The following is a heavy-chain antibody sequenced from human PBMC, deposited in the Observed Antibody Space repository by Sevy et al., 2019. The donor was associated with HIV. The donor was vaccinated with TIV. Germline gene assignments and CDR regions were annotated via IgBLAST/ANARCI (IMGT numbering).Heavy chain of an antibody. D-gene: IGHD4-17*01. V-gene: IGHV3-7*01. J-gene: IGHJ4*02. CDR2: IKSDGNEK. CDR3: ARDRDADYGGNPLDS. CDR1: GFSITSYW. Sequence: GGSLRLSCAASGFSITSYWMAWVRQGPGKGLEWVANIKSDGNEKYYVNSVKGRFTISRDNAMNAVFLQMDSLTVEDTGVYYCARDRDADYGGNPLDSWGQGTLVTVSS.